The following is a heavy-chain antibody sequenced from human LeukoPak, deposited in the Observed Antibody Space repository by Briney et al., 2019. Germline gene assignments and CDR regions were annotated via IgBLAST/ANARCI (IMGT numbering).Heavy chain of an antibody. D-gene: IGHD3-22*01. CDR1: GFTFSSYA. J-gene: IGHJ4*02. V-gene: IGHV3-23*01. CDR2: ISGSGGST. Sequence: GGSLRLSCAASGFTFSSYAMSWVRQAPGKGVEWVSAISGSGGSTYYADSVKGRFTISRDNSKNTLYLQMNSLRAEDTAVYYCAKDLDDSSGYYPDYWGQGTLVTVSS. CDR3: AKDLDDSSGYYPDY.